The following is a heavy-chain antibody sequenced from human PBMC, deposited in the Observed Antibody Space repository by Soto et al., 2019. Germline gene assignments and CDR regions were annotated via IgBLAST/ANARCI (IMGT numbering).Heavy chain of an antibody. CDR1: GFTFSSYY. Sequence: GSLRLSCAASGFTFSSYYMNWVRQAPGKGLEWVSSISGSSGSTYYADSVKGRFTISRDNSKNTLYLQMNSLRAEDTAVYYCAKEPPNPYDSSGGPWGQGTLVTVSS. V-gene: IGHV3-23*01. CDR2: ISGSSGST. D-gene: IGHD3-22*01. J-gene: IGHJ5*02. CDR3: AKEPPNPYDSSGGP.